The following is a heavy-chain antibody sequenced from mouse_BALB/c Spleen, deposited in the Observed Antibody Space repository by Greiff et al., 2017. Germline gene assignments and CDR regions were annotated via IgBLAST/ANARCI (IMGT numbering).Heavy chain of an antibody. Sequence: VQLQQSGAELVRPGTSVKVSCKASGYAFTNYLIEWVKQRPGQGLEWIGVINPGSGGTNYNEKFKGKATLTADKSSSTAYMQLSSLTSDDSAVYFCARFCWGYLDYWGQGTTLTVSS. CDR3: ARFCWGYLDY. CDR2: INPGSGGT. J-gene: IGHJ2*01. V-gene: IGHV1-54*01. CDR1: GYAFTNYL. D-gene: IGHD4-1*01.